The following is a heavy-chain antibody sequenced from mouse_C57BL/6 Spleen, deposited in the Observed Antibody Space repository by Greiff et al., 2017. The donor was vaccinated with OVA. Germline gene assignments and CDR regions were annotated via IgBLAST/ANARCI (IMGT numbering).Heavy chain of an antibody. D-gene: IGHD2-3*01. J-gene: IGHJ4*01. CDR1: GYTFTDYN. Sequence: EVQLQQSGPELVKPGASVKMSCKASGYTFTDYNMHWVKQSHGKSLEWIGYINPDNGGTSYNQKFKGKATLTVNKSSSTAYMELRSLTSEDSAVYYCARSYDGYYDYAMDYWGQGTSVTVSS. CDR3: ARSYDGYYDYAMDY. CDR2: INPDNGGT. V-gene: IGHV1-22*01.